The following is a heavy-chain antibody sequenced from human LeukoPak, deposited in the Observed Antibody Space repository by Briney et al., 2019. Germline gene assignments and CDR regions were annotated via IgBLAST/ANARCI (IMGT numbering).Heavy chain of an antibody. D-gene: IGHD3-9*01. CDR2: IYYSGST. J-gene: IGHJ3*02. CDR3: ARVMTYYDIWGFRVDAFDI. Sequence: KTSETLSLTCTVSGGSISSYYWSWIRQPPGKGLEWIGYIYYSGSTNYNPSLKSRVTISVDTSKNQFSLKLSSVTAADTAVYYCARVMTYYDIWGFRVDAFDIWGQGTMVTVSS. V-gene: IGHV4-59*01. CDR1: GGSISSYY.